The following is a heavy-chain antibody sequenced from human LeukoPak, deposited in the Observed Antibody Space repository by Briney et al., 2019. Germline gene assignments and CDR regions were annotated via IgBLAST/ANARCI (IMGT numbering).Heavy chain of an antibody. J-gene: IGHJ4*02. CDR3: AKRGRGGMIY. D-gene: IGHD3-16*01. CDR2: ITGSGGST. V-gene: IGHV3-23*01. CDR1: GFSFITYA. Sequence: GGSLRLSCAASGFSFITYAMTWVRQAPGKGLEWVSSITGSGGSTYYADSVKGRFTISRDNSKNTLYLQMNSLRPEDTAVYYCAKRGRGGMIYWGQGTLVTASS.